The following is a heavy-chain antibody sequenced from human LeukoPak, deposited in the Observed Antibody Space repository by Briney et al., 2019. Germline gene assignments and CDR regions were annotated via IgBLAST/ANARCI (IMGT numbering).Heavy chain of an antibody. Sequence: SETLSLTRAFYGGFYRGYYWSWIRQPPGKGPEWIGELNHSGSNNYNPSLKSRVTISVDTSKNQFSLKLNSVTAADTAVYYCARAHEYQPLLCRGSGFDPWGQGTLVTVSS. V-gene: IGHV4-34*01. J-gene: IGHJ5*02. CDR1: GGFYRGYY. CDR2: LNHSGSN. D-gene: IGHD2-2*01. CDR3: ARAHEYQPLLCRGSGFDP.